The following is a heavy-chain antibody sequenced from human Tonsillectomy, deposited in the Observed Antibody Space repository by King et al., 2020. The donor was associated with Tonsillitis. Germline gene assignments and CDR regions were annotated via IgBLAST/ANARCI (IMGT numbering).Heavy chain of an antibody. D-gene: IGHD6-19*01. V-gene: IGHV3-23*04. CDR2: ISASGGTT. J-gene: IGHJ4*02. CDR3: AKDGGYSSRHFDY. Sequence: EVQLVESGGGLVQPGGSLRLSCAASGFTFSSYAMSWVRQAPGKGLEWVSVISASGGTTYYADSVKGRFTISRDNSKNTLYLQMNSLKAEDTAVYYCAKDGGYSSRHFDYWGQGTLVTVSS. CDR1: GFTFSSYA.